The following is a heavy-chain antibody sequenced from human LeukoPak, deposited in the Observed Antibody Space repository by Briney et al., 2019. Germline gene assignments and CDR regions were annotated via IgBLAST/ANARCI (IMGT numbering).Heavy chain of an antibody. J-gene: IGHJ2*01. CDR3: AKGLCSRTSCYLYLDL. V-gene: IGHV3-33*07. CDR2: TNFDGRNN. CDR1: GFTFSMVA. Sequence: PGGSLRLSCAASGFTFSMVAMYWGCHSQGTALGLEAVTNFDGRNNYYADPVKREFTISRDNSKNTLYLQMTSLRAEDTAVYYCAKGLCSRTSCYLYLDLWGRGTLVTVSS. D-gene: IGHD2-2*01.